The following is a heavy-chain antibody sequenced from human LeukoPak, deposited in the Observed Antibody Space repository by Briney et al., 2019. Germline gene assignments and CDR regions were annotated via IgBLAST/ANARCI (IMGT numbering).Heavy chain of an antibody. CDR3: ARVGGITLALAPSPFPDYNYYYMDV. D-gene: IGHD3-10*01. V-gene: IGHV3-30*04. Sequence: GGSLRLSCAASGFTFSSYAMHWVRQAPGKGLEWVAVISYDGSNKYYADSVKGRSTISRDNAKKSLYLQMNSLRAEDTAVYYCARVGGITLALAPSPFPDYNYYYMDVWGKGTTVTVSS. CDR2: ISYDGSNK. J-gene: IGHJ6*03. CDR1: GFTFSSYA.